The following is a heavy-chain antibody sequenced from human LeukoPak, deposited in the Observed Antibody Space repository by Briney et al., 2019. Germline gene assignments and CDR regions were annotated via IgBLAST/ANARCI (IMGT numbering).Heavy chain of an antibody. J-gene: IGHJ3*02. V-gene: IGHV4-34*12. Sequence: SETLSLTCAVYGGSFSGYYWSWIRQPLGKGLEWIGEIVHSGNTKYNPSLKSRVTISVDTSKNQFSLNLTSVTAADTAVYYCARFGSSTWYKGAFDIWGQGTMVTVAS. CDR1: GGSFSGYY. CDR2: IVHSGNT. CDR3: ARFGSSTWYKGAFDI. D-gene: IGHD6-13*01.